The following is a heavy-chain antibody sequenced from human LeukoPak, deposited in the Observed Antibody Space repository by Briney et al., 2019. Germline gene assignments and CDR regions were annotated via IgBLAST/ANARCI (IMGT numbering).Heavy chain of an antibody. CDR1: GFTFSSYA. J-gene: IGHJ4*02. CDR2: ISYDGSNK. CDR3: AKQGSSGCLDY. Sequence: GGSLRLSCAASGFTFSSYAMHWVRQAPGKGLEWVAVISYDGSNKYYADSVKGRFTISRDNSKNTLYLQMNSLRAEDTAVYYCAKQGSSGCLDYWGQGTLVTVSS. V-gene: IGHV3-30*04. D-gene: IGHD6-19*01.